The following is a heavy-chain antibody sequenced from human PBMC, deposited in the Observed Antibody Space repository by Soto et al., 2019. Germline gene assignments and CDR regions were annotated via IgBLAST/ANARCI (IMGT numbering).Heavy chain of an antibody. V-gene: IGHV3-23*01. J-gene: IGHJ4*02. CDR2: ISGSGGST. Sequence: SAGSLRLSCEGSGFTFSTYAMSFVRQAPGKGLEWVSAISGSGGSTYYTDSVKGRFTISRDNSKHTLYLQMNTLRAEDTALYYCALRKTGSYFDYWGQGSLVTVSS. D-gene: IGHD1-26*01. CDR3: ALRKTGSYFDY. CDR1: GFTFSTYA.